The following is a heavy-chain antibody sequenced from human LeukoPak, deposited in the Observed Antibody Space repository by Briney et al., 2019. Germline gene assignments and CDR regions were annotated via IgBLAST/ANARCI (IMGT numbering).Heavy chain of an antibody. D-gene: IGHD1-26*01. J-gene: IGHJ3*02. Sequence: GGSLRLSCAASGFTFSSYAMHWVRQAPGKGLEYVSAISSNGGSTYYANSVKGRFTISRDNSKSTLYLQIGSLRAEDMAVYYCARWEDWAAFDIWGQGTMVTVSS. V-gene: IGHV3-64*01. CDR1: GFTFSSYA. CDR3: ARWEDWAAFDI. CDR2: ISSNGGST.